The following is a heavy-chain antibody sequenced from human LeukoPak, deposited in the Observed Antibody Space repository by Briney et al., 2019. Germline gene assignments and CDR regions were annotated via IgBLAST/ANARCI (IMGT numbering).Heavy chain of an antibody. V-gene: IGHV3-30-3*01. J-gene: IGHJ4*02. CDR1: GFTFSSYA. CDR3: ASETYYYDSSGYYSGYYFDY. Sequence: PGGSLRLSCAASGFTFSSYAMHWVRQAPGKGLEWVAVISYDGSNKYYADSVKGRFTISRDNSKNTLYLQMNSLRAEDTAVYYCASETYYYDSSGYYSGYYFDYWGQGTLVTVSS. CDR2: ISYDGSNK. D-gene: IGHD3-22*01.